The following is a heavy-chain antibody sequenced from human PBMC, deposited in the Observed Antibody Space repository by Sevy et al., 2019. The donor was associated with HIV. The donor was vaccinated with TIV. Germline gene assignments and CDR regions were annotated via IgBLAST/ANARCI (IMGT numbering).Heavy chain of an antibody. J-gene: IGHJ5*02. Sequence: SETLSLTCTVSGGSISSGDYYWSWIRQPPGKGLEWIGYIYYSGSTYYNPSLKRRVTISVDTSKNQFSLKLSSVTAADTAVYYCARDHYYYDSSGYYSNWFDPWGQGTLVTVSS. D-gene: IGHD3-22*01. CDR2: IYYSGST. CDR1: GGSISSGDYY. V-gene: IGHV4-30-4*01. CDR3: ARDHYYYDSSGYYSNWFDP.